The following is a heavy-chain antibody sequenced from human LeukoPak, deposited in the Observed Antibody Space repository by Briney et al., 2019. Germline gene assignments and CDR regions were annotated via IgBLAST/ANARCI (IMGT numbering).Heavy chain of an antibody. Sequence: PGGSLRLSCAASGFTFSSNSMTWVRQTPGKGLEWVSGISGSGDSTFYVDSVKGRFTISRDNSRNTLHLQMSSLRPEDTAVYYCTKWSGFGDDWGQGTLVTVSS. J-gene: IGHJ4*02. CDR3: TKWSGFGDD. CDR2: ISGSGDST. CDR1: GFTFSSNS. V-gene: IGHV3-23*01. D-gene: IGHD3-10*01.